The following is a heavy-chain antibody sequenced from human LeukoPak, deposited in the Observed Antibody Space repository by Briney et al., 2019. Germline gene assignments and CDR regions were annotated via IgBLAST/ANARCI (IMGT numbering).Heavy chain of an antibody. CDR1: GYTFTSYG. V-gene: IGHV1-18*01. Sequence: ASVKVSCKASGYTFTSYGITWVRQAPGQGLEWMGWITTYNGNTYCAQNFQGRVTMTADTSTSTAYMEARSLRSDDTAVYYCARLSPPIASFCSGGTCYSGGFDPWGQGTLVTVSS. CDR3: ARLSPPIASFCSGGTCYSGGFDP. J-gene: IGHJ5*02. D-gene: IGHD2-15*01. CDR2: ITTYNGNT.